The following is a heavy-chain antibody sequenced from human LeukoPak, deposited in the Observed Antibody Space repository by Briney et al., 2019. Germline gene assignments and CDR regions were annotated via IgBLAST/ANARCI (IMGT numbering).Heavy chain of an antibody. CDR1: GFTFSSYA. CDR2: ISYDGSNK. Sequence: GGSLRLSCAASGFTFSSYAMHWVRQAPGKGLEWVAVISYDGSNKYYADSVKGRFTISRGNSKNTLYLQMNSLRAEDTAVYYCAREPRIAVAGPYYYYGMDVWGQGTTVTVSS. CDR3: AREPRIAVAGPYYYYGMDV. J-gene: IGHJ6*02. D-gene: IGHD6-19*01. V-gene: IGHV3-30-3*01.